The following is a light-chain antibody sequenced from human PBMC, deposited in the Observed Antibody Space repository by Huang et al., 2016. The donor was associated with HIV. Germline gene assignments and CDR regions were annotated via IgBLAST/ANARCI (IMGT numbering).Light chain of an antibody. V-gene: IGKV4-1*01. CDR2: WAA. Sequence: DIIMTQSPDSLAVSLGERATLNCRSSQSLYSSSTSKGYMAWFQQKPGQPPRLPLFWAATREAGGPERFSGSGSGTHFTLTIASLEAEDAAIYYCQQYYSSPQTFGQGTRVEVK. CDR3: QQYYSSPQT. J-gene: IGKJ1*01. CDR1: QSLYSSSTSKGY.